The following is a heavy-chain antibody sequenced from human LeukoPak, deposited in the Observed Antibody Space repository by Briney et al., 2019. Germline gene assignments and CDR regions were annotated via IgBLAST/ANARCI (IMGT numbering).Heavy chain of an antibody. CDR3: ARGYSGVSDFDY. CDR1: GGSISSYY. J-gene: IGHJ4*02. Sequence: SETLSLTCTVSGGSISSYYWSWIRQPPGKGLEWIGYIYYSGSTNYNPSLKSRVTISVDTSKNQFSLKLSSVTAADTAVYYCARGYSGVSDFDYWGQGTLVTVSS. D-gene: IGHD1-14*01. CDR2: IYYSGST. V-gene: IGHV4-59*12.